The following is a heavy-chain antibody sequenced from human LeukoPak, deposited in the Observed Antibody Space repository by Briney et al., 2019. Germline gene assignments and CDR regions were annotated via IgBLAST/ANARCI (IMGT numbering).Heavy chain of an antibody. CDR2: INENGRVT. D-gene: IGHD4-23*01. V-gene: IGHV3-74*01. J-gene: IGHJ4*02. Sequence: GGSLRLSCAASRFNVNNYWMHWVRQAPGKGLVWVSRINENGRVTSYAGSVRGRFTISRDSDGNTLHQQMNSLRAEDTAVYYCVKDFGGNSDYWGQGTLVTVSS. CDR3: VKDFGGNSDY. CDR1: RFNVNNYW.